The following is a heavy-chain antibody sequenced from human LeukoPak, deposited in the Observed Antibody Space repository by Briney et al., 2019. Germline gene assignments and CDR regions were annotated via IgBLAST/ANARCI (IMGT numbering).Heavy chain of an antibody. CDR3: ARRVNYYDSSGYYYQGAFDI. D-gene: IGHD3-22*01. J-gene: IGHJ3*02. V-gene: IGHV5-51*01. CDR2: IYPGDSHP. Sequence: GESLKISCKGSGYNFTSYWIGWVRRMPGKGLEWMGIIYPGDSHPRYSPSFQGHVTISADKSVTTAYLQWSSLKASDTAIYYCARRVNYYDSSGYYYQGAFDIWGQGTMVTVSS. CDR1: GYNFTSYW.